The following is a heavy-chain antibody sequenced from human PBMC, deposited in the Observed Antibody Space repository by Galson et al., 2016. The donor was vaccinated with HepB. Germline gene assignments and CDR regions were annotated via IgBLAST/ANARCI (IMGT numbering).Heavy chain of an antibody. CDR2: IYHSGST. CDR1: GVSMSSGGYS. CDR3: ARGSEGPLDY. Sequence: TLSLTCTVSGVSMSSGGYSWNWIRQPPGKGLEWIGYIYHSGSTYYTPSLKSRVTISVDRSKNQISLKPRSVTAADTAVYYCARGSEGPLDYWGQGTLVTVSS. V-gene: IGHV4-30-2*01. J-gene: IGHJ4*02.